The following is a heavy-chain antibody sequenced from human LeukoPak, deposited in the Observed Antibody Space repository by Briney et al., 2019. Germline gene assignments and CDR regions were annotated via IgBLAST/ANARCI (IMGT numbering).Heavy chain of an antibody. CDR2: IWYDGSNK. V-gene: IGHV3-33*06. CDR3: AKDDTDTDFDY. Sequence: GGSLRLSCAASGFTFSSYGMHSVRQAPGKGLEWVAVIWYDGSNKYYADSVKGRFTISRDNSKNTLYLQMNSLRAEDTAVYYCAKDDTDTDFDYWGQGTLVTVSS. CDR1: GFTFSSYG. J-gene: IGHJ4*02.